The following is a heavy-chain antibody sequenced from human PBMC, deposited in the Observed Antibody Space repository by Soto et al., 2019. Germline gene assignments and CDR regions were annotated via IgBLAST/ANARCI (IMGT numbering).Heavy chain of an antibody. CDR2: ISGYKGNT. CDR3: ARDTFGSLRPYFLAS. D-gene: IGHD3-10*01. Sequence: QVLLVQSGAEVKKPGASVKVSCKASGYTFTSYGISWVRQAPGQGLEWVGWISGYKGNTKYAQNFQGRVTMTTDTSTTTAYMELTSLRSGDTAVYYCARDTFGSLRPYFLASWGQGTLVTVSS. J-gene: IGHJ4*02. CDR1: GYTFTSYG. V-gene: IGHV1-18*01.